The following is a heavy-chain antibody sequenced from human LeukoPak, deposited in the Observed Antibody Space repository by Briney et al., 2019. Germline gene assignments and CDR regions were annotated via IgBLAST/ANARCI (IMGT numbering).Heavy chain of an antibody. D-gene: IGHD3-22*01. CDR3: ARLAYDSSGPNWFDP. CDR1: GGSISSYY. V-gene: IGHV4-59*08. CDR2: IYYSGST. J-gene: IGHJ5*02. Sequence: NPSETLSLTCTVSGGSISSYYWSWIRQPPGKGLEWIGYIYYSGSTNYNPSLKSRVTISVDTSKNQFSLKLSSVTAADTAVYYCARLAYDSSGPNWFDPWGQGTLVTVSS.